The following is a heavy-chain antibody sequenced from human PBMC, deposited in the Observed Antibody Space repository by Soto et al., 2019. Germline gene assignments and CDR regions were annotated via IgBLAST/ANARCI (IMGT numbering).Heavy chain of an antibody. CDR1: GFTFSTFD. V-gene: IGHV3-23*01. CDR3: AKSYSNYYDSSGYFYFDY. Sequence: PGGSLRLSCAASGFTFSTFDMTWVRQAPGKGLEWVSLISGSGGSTYYADSVKGRFTISRDNSKNTLYLQMNSLRAEDTAVYYCAKSYSNYYDSSGYFYFDYWGQGTLVTVSS. J-gene: IGHJ4*02. CDR2: ISGSGGST. D-gene: IGHD3-22*01.